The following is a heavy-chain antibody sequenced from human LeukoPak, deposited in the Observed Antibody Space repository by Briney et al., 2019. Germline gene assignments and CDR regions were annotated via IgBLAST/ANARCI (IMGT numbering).Heavy chain of an antibody. CDR2: MSGSDGRT. CDR1: GFTFSSFA. CDR3: AKGYYGSGSYPTLDN. Sequence: PGGSLRLSCAGSGFTFSSFAMSWVRQAPGKGLEWVSAMSGSDGRTYYADSVKGRFTISRDNSKNTLYLQMNSLRAEDTAVYYCAKGYYGSGSYPTLDNWGQGTLVTVSS. D-gene: IGHD3-10*01. J-gene: IGHJ4*02. V-gene: IGHV3-23*01.